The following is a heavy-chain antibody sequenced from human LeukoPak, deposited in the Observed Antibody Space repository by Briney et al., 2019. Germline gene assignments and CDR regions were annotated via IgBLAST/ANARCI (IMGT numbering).Heavy chain of an antibody. V-gene: IGHV1-69*13. Sequence: GASVKVSCKASGGTFSSYAISWVRQAPGQGLEWMGGIIPIFGTANYARKFQGRVTITADESTSTAYMELSSLRSEDTAVYYCAREADYDYVWGSYRSFDYWGQGTLVTVSS. CDR3: AREADYDYVWGSYRSFDY. CDR2: IIPIFGTA. CDR1: GGTFSSYA. D-gene: IGHD3-16*02. J-gene: IGHJ4*02.